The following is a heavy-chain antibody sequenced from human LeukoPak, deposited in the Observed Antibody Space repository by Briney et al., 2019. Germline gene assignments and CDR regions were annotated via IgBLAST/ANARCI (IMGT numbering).Heavy chain of an antibody. CDR3: ARVATGSYDWFDP. CDR2: ISYDGSNK. CDR1: GFTFSNAW. D-gene: IGHD3-10*01. J-gene: IGHJ5*02. Sequence: GGSLRLSCAASGFTFSNAWMSWVRQAPGKGLEWVAVISYDGSNKYYADSVKGRFTISRDNSKNTLYLQMNSLRAEDTAVYFCARVATGSYDWFDPWGQGTLVTVSS. V-gene: IGHV3-30-3*01.